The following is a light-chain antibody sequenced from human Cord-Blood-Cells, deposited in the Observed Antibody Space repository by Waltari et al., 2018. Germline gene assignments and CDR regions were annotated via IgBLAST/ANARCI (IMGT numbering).Light chain of an antibody. Sequence: QSALTQPASVSGSPGQSITISCTGTRSDVAGYNYVPWYQQHPGKAPKLMIYDVSNRPSGVSNRFSGSKSGNTASLTISGLQAEDEADYYCSSYTSSSTWVFGGGTKLTVL. V-gene: IGLV2-14*01. CDR2: DVS. CDR1: RSDVAGYNY. CDR3: SSYTSSSTWV. J-gene: IGLJ3*02.